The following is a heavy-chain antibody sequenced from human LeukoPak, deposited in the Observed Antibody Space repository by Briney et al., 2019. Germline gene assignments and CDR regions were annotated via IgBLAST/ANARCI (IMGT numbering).Heavy chain of an antibody. J-gene: IGHJ6*03. Sequence: ETLSLTCTVSGGSISSSSYYWGWVRQPPGKGLEWVSAISAGGGSTYYADSVKGRFTISRDNSKNTLYLQMNSLRADDTAVYYCAREYYFYHMDGWGKGTTVTVSS. V-gene: IGHV3-23*01. CDR1: GGSISSSSYY. CDR3: AREYYFYHMDG. CDR2: ISAGGGST.